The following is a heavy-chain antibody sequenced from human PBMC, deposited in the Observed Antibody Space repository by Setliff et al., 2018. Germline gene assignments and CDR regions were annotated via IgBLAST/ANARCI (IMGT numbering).Heavy chain of an antibody. V-gene: IGHV4-39*07. CDR2: IYYTGNT. CDR1: GGSISSDTSY. D-gene: IGHD2-15*01. J-gene: IGHJ6*03. Sequence: SETLSLTCTVSGGSISSDTSYWGWIRQPPGKGLEWIGSIYYTGNTYYNPSLKSRVAISVDTSKNQFSLKLSSVTAADTAVYYCARVLPPNYYYYYMDVWGKGTTVTVSS. CDR3: ARVLPPNYYYYYMDV.